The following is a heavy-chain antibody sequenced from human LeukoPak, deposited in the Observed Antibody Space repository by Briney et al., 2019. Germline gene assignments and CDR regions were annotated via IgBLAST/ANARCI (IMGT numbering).Heavy chain of an antibody. D-gene: IGHD6-6*01. V-gene: IGHV1-2*06. CDR3: AREALDHFDY. CDR2: INPNSGGT. Sequence: GASVKVSCKASGYTFTGYYMHWVRQAPGQGLEWMGRINPNSGGTNYAQNFQGRVTMTRDTSISTAYMELSRLRSDDTAVYCCAREALDHFDYWGQGTLVTVSS. CDR1: GYTFTGYY. J-gene: IGHJ4*02.